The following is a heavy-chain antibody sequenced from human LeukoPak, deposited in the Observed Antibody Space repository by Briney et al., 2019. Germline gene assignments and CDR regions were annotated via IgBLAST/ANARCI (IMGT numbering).Heavy chain of an antibody. CDR1: QFTFSSYS. Sequence: GGSLRLSCAASQFTFSSYSMSWVRQAAGKGLEGVSTISGGGGSTYFADSVKGRFSISRDNSKNTVDLQMNSLRAEDTAIYYCAKEGFLGYCSSSDCPLDVWGQGTTVTVSS. CDR3: AKEGFLGYCSSSDCPLDV. CDR2: ISGGGGST. D-gene: IGHD2-2*01. J-gene: IGHJ6*02. V-gene: IGHV3-23*01.